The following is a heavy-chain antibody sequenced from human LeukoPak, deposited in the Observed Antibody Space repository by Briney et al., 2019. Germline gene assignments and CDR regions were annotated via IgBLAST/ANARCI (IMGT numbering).Heavy chain of an antibody. J-gene: IGHJ4*02. CDR1: GFTFSSYW. CDR2: IKQDGSEK. CDR3: AKDHLYCSSTSCYGLDY. Sequence: PGGSLRLSCAASGFTFSSYWMSWVRQAPGKGLEWVANIKQDGSEKYYVDSVKGRFTISRDNAKNSLYLQMNSLRAEDTAVYYCAKDHLYCSSTSCYGLDYWGQGTLVTVSS. V-gene: IGHV3-7*04. D-gene: IGHD2-2*01.